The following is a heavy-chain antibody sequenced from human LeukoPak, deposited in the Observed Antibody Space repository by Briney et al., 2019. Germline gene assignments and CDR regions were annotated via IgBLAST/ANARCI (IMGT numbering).Heavy chain of an antibody. CDR3: FGITVTDVPY. V-gene: IGHV3-30*02. J-gene: IGHJ4*02. CDR2: IRYDGSNK. Sequence: GGSLRLSCAASGLPFSHSGMHWVGQAPGKGLEWVAFIRYDGSNKYYADSVKGRFTISRDNSKNALYLQMNSLRGEDTAVYYCFGITVTDVPYWGQGTLVTVSS. CDR1: GLPFSHSG. D-gene: IGHD1-7*01.